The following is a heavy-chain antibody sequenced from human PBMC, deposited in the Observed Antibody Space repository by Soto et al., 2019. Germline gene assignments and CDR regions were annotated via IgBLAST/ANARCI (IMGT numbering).Heavy chain of an antibody. J-gene: IGHJ4*02. Sequence: SVKVSCKASGGTFSSYAISWVRQAPGQGLEWMGGIIPIFGTANYAQKFQGRVTITADESTSTAHMELSSLRSEDTAVYYCARAADYSHYYFDYWGQGTLVTVSS. D-gene: IGHD4-4*01. V-gene: IGHV1-69*13. CDR2: IIPIFGTA. CDR3: ARAADYSHYYFDY. CDR1: GGTFSSYA.